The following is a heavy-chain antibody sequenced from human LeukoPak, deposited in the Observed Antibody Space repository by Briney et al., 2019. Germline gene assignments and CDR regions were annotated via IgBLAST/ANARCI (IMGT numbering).Heavy chain of an antibody. D-gene: IGHD3-22*01. J-gene: IGHJ4*02. CDR2: ISYDGSNK. CDR3: AREERYYDSSGFPLYFDY. CDR1: GFTFSSYA. V-gene: IGHV3-30-3*01. Sequence: PGGSLRLSCAASGFTFSSYAMHWVRQAPGKGLEWVAVISYDGSNKYYADSVKGRFTISRDNSKNTLYLQMNSLRAEDTAVYYCAREERYYDSSGFPLYFDYWGQGTLVTVSS.